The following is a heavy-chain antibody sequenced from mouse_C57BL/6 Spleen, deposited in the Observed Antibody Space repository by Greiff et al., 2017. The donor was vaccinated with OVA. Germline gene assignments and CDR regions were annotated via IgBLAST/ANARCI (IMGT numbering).Heavy chain of an antibody. CDR3: AKSYGSSYRYFDV. D-gene: IGHD1-1*01. J-gene: IGHJ1*03. Sequence: QVQLQQPGAELVRPGTSVKLSCKASGYTFTSYWMHWVKQRPGQGLEWIGVIDPSASYTNYNQKFKGKATLTVDTSSSTAYMQLSSLTSEDSAVYYCAKSYGSSYRYFDVWGTGTTVTVSS. V-gene: IGHV1-59*01. CDR2: IDPSASYT. CDR1: GYTFTSYW.